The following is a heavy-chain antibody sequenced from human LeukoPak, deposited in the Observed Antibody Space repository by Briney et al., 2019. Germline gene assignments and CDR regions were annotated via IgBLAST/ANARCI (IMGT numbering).Heavy chain of an antibody. CDR1: GYTFTGYY. V-gene: IGHV1-2*02. CDR3: ARGAGATLYYYYYYMDV. CDR2: INPNSGGT. J-gene: IGHJ6*03. Sequence: GASVKVSCKASGYTFTGYYMHWVRQAPGQGLEWMGWINPNSGGTNYAQKFQGRVTMTRDTSISTAYMELSRLRFDDTAVYYCARGAGATLYYYYYYMDVWGKGTTVTVSS. D-gene: IGHD1-26*01.